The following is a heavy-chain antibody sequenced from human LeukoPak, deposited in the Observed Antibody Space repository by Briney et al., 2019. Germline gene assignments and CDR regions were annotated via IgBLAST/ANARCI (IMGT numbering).Heavy chain of an antibody. CDR2: ISYDGSNK. CDR1: GFTFSSYA. CDR3: ARNGGRDQGSIQAGFGELYTDY. D-gene: IGHD3-10*01. J-gene: IGHJ4*02. Sequence: HPGGSLRLSCAASGFTFSSYAMHWVRQAPGKGLEWVAVISYDGSNKYYADSVKGRFTISRDNSKNTLYLQMNSLRAEDTAVYYCARNGGRDQGSIQAGFGELYTDYWGQGTLVTVSS. V-gene: IGHV3-30-3*01.